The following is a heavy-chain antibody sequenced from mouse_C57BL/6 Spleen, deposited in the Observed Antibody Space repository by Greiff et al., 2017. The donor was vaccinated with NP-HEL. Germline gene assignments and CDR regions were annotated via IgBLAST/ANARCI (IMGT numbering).Heavy chain of an antibody. CDR2: ISGGGGNT. Sequence: EVQLQESGGGLVKPGGSLKLSCAASGFTFSSYTMSWVRQTPEKRLEWVATISGGGGNTYYPDSVKGRFTISRDNAKNTLYLQMSSLRSEDTALYYCARHDGLALYYAMDYWGQGTSVTVSS. CDR3: ARHDGLALYYAMDY. D-gene: IGHD2-3*01. J-gene: IGHJ4*01. V-gene: IGHV5-9*01. CDR1: GFTFSSYT.